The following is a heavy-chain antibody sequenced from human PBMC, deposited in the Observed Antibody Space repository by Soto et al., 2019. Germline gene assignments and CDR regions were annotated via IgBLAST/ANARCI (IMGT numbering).Heavy chain of an antibody. CDR1: GFTFSSYA. V-gene: IGHV3-23*01. CDR2: ISGSGGST. Sequence: EVQLLESGGGLVQPGGSLRLSCAASGFTFSSYAMSWVRQAPGKGLEWVSAISGSGGSTYYADSVKGRFTISRDNSKNTLYLQTNSLRAEDTAVYYCAKGSYSGYDYPQFDYWGQGTLVTVSS. CDR3: AKGSYSGYDYPQFDY. J-gene: IGHJ4*02. D-gene: IGHD5-12*01.